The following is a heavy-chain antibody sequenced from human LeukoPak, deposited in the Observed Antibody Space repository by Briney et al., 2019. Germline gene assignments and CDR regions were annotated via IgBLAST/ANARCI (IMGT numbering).Heavy chain of an antibody. V-gene: IGHV4-38-2*02. D-gene: IGHD2-15*01. CDR1: GFSISNGYN. J-gene: IGHJ5*02. CDR3: ARRISGAWFHP. CDR2: IYHSSSI. Sequence: SETLSLTCSVSGFSISNGYNGGVSRQPPGKGLGWIWIIYHSSSIYYNPSLKGRVTMSIDTAKNPLSRKLSCVTAADTALYYCARRISGAWFHPWGRGTDLTVPS.